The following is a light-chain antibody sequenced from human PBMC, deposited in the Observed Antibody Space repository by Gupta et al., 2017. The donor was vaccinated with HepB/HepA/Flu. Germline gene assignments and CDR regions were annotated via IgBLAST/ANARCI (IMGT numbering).Light chain of an antibody. J-gene: IGKJ1*01. V-gene: IGKV1-39*01. CDR2: AAS. CDR1: QSISSY. CDR3: QQSDSTPSA. Sequence: DIQMTQSPSSLSASVGDRVTITCRASQSISSYLNWYQQKPGKAPKLLIYAASSLQSGVPSRFSGSGSGTDFTLTISSLQPEDFATYYCQQSDSTPSAFGQGTKVEIK.